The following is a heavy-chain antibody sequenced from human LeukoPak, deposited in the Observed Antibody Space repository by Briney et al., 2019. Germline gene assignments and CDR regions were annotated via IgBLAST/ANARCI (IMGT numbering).Heavy chain of an antibody. CDR2: IYYSGST. Sequence: PSETLSLTCTVSVGSISSYYWSWIRQPPGKGLEWIGYIYYSGSTNYNPSLKSRGTISVDTSKNQFSLKLSSVTAADTAVYYCATSTRYDSSGYYYPYYYYYMDVWGKGTPVTVSS. V-gene: IGHV4-59*01. CDR1: VGSISSYY. D-gene: IGHD3-22*01. CDR3: ATSTRYDSSGYYYPYYYYYMDV. J-gene: IGHJ6*03.